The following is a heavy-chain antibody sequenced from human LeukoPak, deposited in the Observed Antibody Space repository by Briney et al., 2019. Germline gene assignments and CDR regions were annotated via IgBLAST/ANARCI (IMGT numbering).Heavy chain of an antibody. CDR1: GYTFTGYY. V-gene: IGHV1-2*02. CDR2: INPNSGGT. J-gene: IGHJ4*02. Sequence: ASVKVSCKASGYTFTGYYIHCARQAPGQGLEWMGWINPNSGGTNYAQKFQGRVTMTRDTSISTAYMELSRLRSDDTAVYYCARDVEYSSERFNYWGQGTLVTVSS. CDR3: ARDVEYSSERFNY. D-gene: IGHD6-19*01.